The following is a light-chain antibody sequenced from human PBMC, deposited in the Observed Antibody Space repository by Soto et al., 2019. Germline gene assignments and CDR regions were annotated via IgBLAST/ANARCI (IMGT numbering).Light chain of an antibody. CDR3: QQYKSWPYT. CDR2: GAS. Sequence: EILITQSPATLSVSPGERATLSCRASRSVSSNLVWYQQRPGQSPRLLIFGASTRDTGIPARFSGSGSGTEFTLPISRLQSEDFEVYYCQQYKSWPYTFGQGTKVDIK. V-gene: IGKV3-15*01. CDR1: RSVSSN. J-gene: IGKJ2*01.